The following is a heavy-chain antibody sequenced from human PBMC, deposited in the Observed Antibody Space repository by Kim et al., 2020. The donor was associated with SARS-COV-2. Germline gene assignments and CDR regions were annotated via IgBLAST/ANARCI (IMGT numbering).Heavy chain of an antibody. CDR2: ISSSGSTI. J-gene: IGHJ6*02. D-gene: IGHD5-18*01. CDR1: GFTFSSYE. Sequence: GGSLRLSCAASGFTFSSYEMNWVRQAPGKGLEWVSYISSSGSTIYYADSVKGRFTISRDNAKNSLYLQMNSLRAEDTAVYYCARDVMVDTAMVVYYYYGMDVWGQGTTVTVSS. V-gene: IGHV3-48*03. CDR3: ARDVMVDTAMVVYYYYGMDV.